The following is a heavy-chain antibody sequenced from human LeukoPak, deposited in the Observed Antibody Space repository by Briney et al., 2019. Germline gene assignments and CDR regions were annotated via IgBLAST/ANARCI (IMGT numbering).Heavy chain of an antibody. Sequence: PGRSLRLSCAASGFTFKDYAMHWVRQAPGEGLEWVSGISWSSRASAYADSVKGRFTISRDNAKNSLYLQMNSLRPEDMALYYCARVEVRRWFPDYWGQGTLVTVSS. D-gene: IGHD4-23*01. CDR2: ISWSSRAS. CDR3: ARVEVRRWFPDY. J-gene: IGHJ4*02. CDR1: GFTFKDYA. V-gene: IGHV3-9*03.